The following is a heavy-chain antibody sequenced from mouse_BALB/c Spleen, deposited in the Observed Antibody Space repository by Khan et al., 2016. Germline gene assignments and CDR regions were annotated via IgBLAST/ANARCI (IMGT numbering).Heavy chain of an antibody. J-gene: IGHJ3*01. CDR1: GYTFTDYT. Sequence: VRLQQSGPELVRPGTSVKISCKTSGYTFTDYTIHWVKQGHGKSLEWIGRSNPNIGGSNYNQKFKDKATLTLDKSSSTAYMDLRSLTSDDSGVYYGVRGRCAYWGQGTLVTVSA. CDR3: VRGRCAY. V-gene: IGHV1-22*01. CDR2: SNPNIGGS.